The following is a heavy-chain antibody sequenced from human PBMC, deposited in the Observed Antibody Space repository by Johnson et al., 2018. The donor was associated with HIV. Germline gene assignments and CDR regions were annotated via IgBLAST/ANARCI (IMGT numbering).Heavy chain of an antibody. V-gene: IGHV3-23*04. CDR3: ARVSPGNNAFDI. J-gene: IGHJ3*02. CDR1: GFTFSSYG. Sequence: VQLVESGGGLVQPGGSLRLSCAASGFTFSSYGMSWVRQAPGKGLEWVSGVTGTGGDTYYADSVKGRFTISRDNSKNTLYLQMNSLRAEDTAVYYCARVSPGNNAFDIWGQGTMVTVSS. CDR2: VTGTGGDT.